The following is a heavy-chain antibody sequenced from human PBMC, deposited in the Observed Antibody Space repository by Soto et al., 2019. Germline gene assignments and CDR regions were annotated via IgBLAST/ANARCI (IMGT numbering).Heavy chain of an antibody. J-gene: IGHJ6*03. Sequence: SETLSLTCAVYGASFSGYYWCWIRQPPGKGLEWIGEINLSGSTNYNPSLNSRVSISVDPSKNQCSLKLSSVTAADTAVYYCARGKEDYGDNYYNYYMDGCDKGTRV. D-gene: IGHD4-17*01. CDR2: INLSGST. V-gene: IGHV4-34*01. CDR1: GASFSGYY. CDR3: ARGKEDYGDNYYNYYMDG.